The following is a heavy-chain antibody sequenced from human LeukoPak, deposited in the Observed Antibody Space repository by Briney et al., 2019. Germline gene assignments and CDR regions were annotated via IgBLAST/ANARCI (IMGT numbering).Heavy chain of an antibody. CDR3: AKDRSSSWDWYFDY. Sequence: GRSLRLSCAASGFTFSSYAMSWVRQAPGKRLDWVSGVSTSGGTTYYADSVKGRFTISRDNSKNTLFLQMNSLRAEDTAVYYCAKDRSSSWDWYFDYWGQGTLVTVSS. CDR1: GFTFSSYA. D-gene: IGHD6-13*01. J-gene: IGHJ4*02. V-gene: IGHV3-23*01. CDR2: VSTSGGTT.